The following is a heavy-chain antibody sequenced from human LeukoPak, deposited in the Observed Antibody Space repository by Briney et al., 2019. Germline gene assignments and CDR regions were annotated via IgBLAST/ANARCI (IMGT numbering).Heavy chain of an antibody. CDR1: GGSFSGYY. CDR2: INHGGST. CDR3: ARDPSVTMPKSDAFDI. V-gene: IGHV4-34*01. J-gene: IGHJ3*02. D-gene: IGHD3-10*01. Sequence: PSETLSLTCAVYGGSFSGYYWSWIRQPPGKGQEWIGEINHGGSTNYNPSLKSRVTISVDTSKNQFSLKLSSVTAADTAVYYCARDPSVTMPKSDAFDIWGQGTMVTVSS.